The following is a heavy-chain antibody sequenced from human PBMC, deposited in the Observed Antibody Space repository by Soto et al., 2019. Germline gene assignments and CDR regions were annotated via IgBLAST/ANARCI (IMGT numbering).Heavy chain of an antibody. J-gene: IGHJ6*02. CDR1: GFTFSSYG. CDR3: AKERYYYGSGSPMDV. Sequence: QVQLVESGGGVVQPGRSLRLSCAASGFTFSSYGMHWVRQAPGKGLGWVAVISYDGSNKYYADSVKGRFTISRDNSKNTLYLQMNSLRAEDTAVYYCAKERYYYGSGSPMDVWGQGTTVTVSS. CDR2: ISYDGSNK. V-gene: IGHV3-30*18. D-gene: IGHD3-10*01.